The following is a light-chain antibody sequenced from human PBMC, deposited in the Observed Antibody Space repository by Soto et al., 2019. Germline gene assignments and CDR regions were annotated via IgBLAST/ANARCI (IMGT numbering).Light chain of an antibody. Sequence: EIVMTQSPVTLSVSPGERATLSCRASQSVSSNLAWYQQKLGQAPRLLIYGASTRATGIPARFSGSGSGTEFTLTISSLQSEDFAVYSCQQYHKWPLTFGGGTKVEIE. CDR2: GAS. CDR3: QQYHKWPLT. CDR1: QSVSSN. V-gene: IGKV3-15*01. J-gene: IGKJ4*01.